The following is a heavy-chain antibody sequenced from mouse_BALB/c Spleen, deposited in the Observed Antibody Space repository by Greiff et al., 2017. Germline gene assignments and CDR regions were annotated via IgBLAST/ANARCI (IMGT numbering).Heavy chain of an antibody. CDR2: IRNKANGYTT. J-gene: IGHJ3*01. CDR1: GFTFTDYY. Sequence: EVQRVESGGGLVQPGGSLRLSCATSGFTFTDYYMSWVRQPPGKALEWLGFIRNKANGYTTEYSASVKGRFTISRDNSQSILYLQMNTLRAEDSATYYCARGQLTSPFAYWGQGTLVTVSA. CDR3: ARGQLTSPFAY. D-gene: IGHD3-2*02. V-gene: IGHV7-3*02.